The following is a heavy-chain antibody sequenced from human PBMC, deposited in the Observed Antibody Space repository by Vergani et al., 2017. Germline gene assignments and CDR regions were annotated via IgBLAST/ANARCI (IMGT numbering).Heavy chain of an antibody. CDR1: GYTFTSYG. CDR2: ISAYNGNT. D-gene: IGHD6-13*01. Sequence: QVQLVQSGAEVKKPGASVKVSCKASGYTFTSYGISWVRQAPGQGLEWMGWISAYNGNTKYAQKLQGRVTMTTDTSTSTAYMELRSLRSDDPAVYYCARDFGSIAAAGTSLLGYYYGMDVWGQGTTVTVSS. V-gene: IGHV1-18*01. J-gene: IGHJ6*02. CDR3: ARDFGSIAAAGTSLLGYYYGMDV.